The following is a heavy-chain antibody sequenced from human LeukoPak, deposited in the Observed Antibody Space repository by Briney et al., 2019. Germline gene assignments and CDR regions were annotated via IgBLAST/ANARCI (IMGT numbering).Heavy chain of an antibody. Sequence: GGSLRLSCAASGLTFSTYAMHWVRQAPGKGLEWVAVISFDGTNEYYADSVEGRFTISKDNSRNTVYLQMNSLRPEDTAVYYCARRGSGGSWLYYFDYWGQGTLVTVSS. J-gene: IGHJ4*02. CDR1: GLTFSTYA. CDR3: ARRGSGGSWLYYFDY. D-gene: IGHD2-15*01. V-gene: IGHV3-30-3*01. CDR2: ISFDGTNE.